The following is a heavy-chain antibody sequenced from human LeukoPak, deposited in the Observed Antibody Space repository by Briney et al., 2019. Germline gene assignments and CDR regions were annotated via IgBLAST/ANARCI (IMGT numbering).Heavy chain of an antibody. D-gene: IGHD3-9*01. CDR3: ARAGPDILTGYYYYYYYYMDV. Sequence: SETLSLTCTVSGYSISSGYYWGWIRQPPGKGLEWIGSIYHSGSTYYNPSLKSRVTISVDTSKNQFSLKLSSVTAADTAVYYCARAGPDILTGYYYYYYYYMDVWGKGTTVTISS. CDR1: GYSISSGYY. V-gene: IGHV4-38-2*02. CDR2: IYHSGST. J-gene: IGHJ6*03.